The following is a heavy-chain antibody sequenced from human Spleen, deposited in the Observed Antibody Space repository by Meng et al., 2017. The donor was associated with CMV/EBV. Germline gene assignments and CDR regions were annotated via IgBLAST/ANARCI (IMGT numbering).Heavy chain of an antibody. CDR1: GFSFSDCY. Sequence: GESLKISCAASGFSFSDCYMSWVRQAPGEGLEWVSSISSSSTIYYADSVKGRFTISGDNAKNSLILQMNSLRAEDTAVYYCAKPGARGTWDDAFDIWGRGTMVTVSS. CDR3: AKPGARGTWDDAFDI. V-gene: IGHV3-69-1*01. D-gene: IGHD3-16*01. CDR2: ISSSSTI. J-gene: IGHJ3*02.